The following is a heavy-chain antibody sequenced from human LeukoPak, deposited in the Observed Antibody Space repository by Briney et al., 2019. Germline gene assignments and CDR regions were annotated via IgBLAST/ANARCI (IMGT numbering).Heavy chain of an antibody. J-gene: IGHJ5*02. V-gene: IGHV4-39*01. CDR1: GGSISNTYYY. CDR3: ARHYASSGGINMVRGVNNWFDP. D-gene: IGHD3-10*01. Sequence: PSETLSLTCTVPGGSISNTYYYGCWIRQPPAKGLEWIGTLYYSGTTYYNPALKSRVTISVDTSKNQFSLKLSSVTAADTAVYYCARHYASSGGINMVRGVNNWFDPWGQGTLVTVSS. CDR2: LYYSGTT.